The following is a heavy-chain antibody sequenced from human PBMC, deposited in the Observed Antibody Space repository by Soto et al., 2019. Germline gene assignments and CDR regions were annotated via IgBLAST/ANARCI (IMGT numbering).Heavy chain of an antibody. CDR2: IYPGDSDT. D-gene: IGHD4-17*01. CDR1: GYSFTSYW. J-gene: IGHJ6*03. V-gene: IGHV5-51*01. CDR3: ASRHDYGDYDRSRYYYYYMDV. Sequence: PGESLKISCKGSGYSFTSYWIGWVRQMPGKGLEWMGIIYPGDSDTRYSPSFQGQVTISADKSISTAYLQWSSLKASDTAMYYCASRHDYGDYDRSRYYYYYMDVWGKGTTVTVSS.